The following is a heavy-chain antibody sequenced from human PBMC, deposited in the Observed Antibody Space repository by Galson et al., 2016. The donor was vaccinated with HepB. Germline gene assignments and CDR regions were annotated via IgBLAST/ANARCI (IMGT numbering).Heavy chain of an antibody. CDR2: TRDKAHKYTT. CDR3: TRGDNWNDGTFAPDI. CDR1: GFTFSDHY. Sequence: SLRLSCAASGFTFSDHYMDWVRQAPGKGLEWVGRTRDKAHKYTTEYATSVKGRFTVSRDDSKNSLYLQMNSLKTDDTAVYYCTRGDNWNDGTFAPDIWGQGTMVTVSS. J-gene: IGHJ3*02. V-gene: IGHV3-72*01. D-gene: IGHD1-1*01.